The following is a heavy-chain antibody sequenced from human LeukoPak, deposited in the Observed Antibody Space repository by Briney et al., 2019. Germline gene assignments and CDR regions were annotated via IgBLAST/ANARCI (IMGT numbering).Heavy chain of an antibody. CDR1: GLPYRRHA. V-gene: IGHV3-23*01. Sequence: QSGRSLRLSCAASGLPYRRHAMRGVPHAPGKALEWVTTISGSGGYTLYADSVKGRFTISRDNSNNTLYLQMNSLRAEDTAVYYCAKSKDGNIAASFDPWGQGTLVTVSS. CDR2: ISGSGGYT. J-gene: IGHJ5*02. CDR3: AKSKDGNIAASFDP. D-gene: IGHD6-13*01.